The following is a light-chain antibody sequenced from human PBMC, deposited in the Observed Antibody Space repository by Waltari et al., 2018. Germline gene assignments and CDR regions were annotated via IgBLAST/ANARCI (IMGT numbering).Light chain of an antibody. V-gene: IGLV8-61*01. J-gene: IGLJ3*02. Sequence: QTVVTQEPSLSVSPGGTVTLTCALSSGSLSSTSYATWYRQTPGQVPITLGYKRNIRSLAVPDRFSGSVIWNKASLTITGAQADDEYDYFCSVDMGSGVWVFGGGTKLTVL. CDR2: KRN. CDR1: SGSLSSTSY. CDR3: SVDMGSGVWV.